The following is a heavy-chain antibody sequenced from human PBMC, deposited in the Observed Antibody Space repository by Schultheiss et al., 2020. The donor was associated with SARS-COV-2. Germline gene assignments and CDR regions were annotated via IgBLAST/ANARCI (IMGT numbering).Heavy chain of an antibody. CDR1: GFTFSSYA. CDR3: AKGHSGSYFFAFDI. D-gene: IGHD1-26*01. Sequence: GGSLRLSCAASGFTFSSYAMSWVRQAPGKGLEWVSYISSSGSTIYYADSVKGRFTISRDNAKNSLYLQMNSLRAEDTAVYYCAKGHSGSYFFAFDIWGQGTMVTVSS. CDR2: ISSSGSTI. J-gene: IGHJ3*02. V-gene: IGHV3-48*04.